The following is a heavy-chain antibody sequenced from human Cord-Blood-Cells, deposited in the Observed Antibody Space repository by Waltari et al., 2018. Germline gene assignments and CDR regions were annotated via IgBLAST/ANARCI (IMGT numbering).Heavy chain of an antibody. CDR2: INPNSGGT. Sequence: QVQLVQSGAEVKKPGASVKVSCKASGYTFTGYYMHWVRQAPGQGLEWMGWINPNSGGTNYAQKFQGMVTMTRDTSISAAYMELSRLRSDDTAVYYCARGIDFMITFGGVIANWFDPWGQGTLVTVSS. D-gene: IGHD3-16*02. CDR1: GYTFTGYY. J-gene: IGHJ5*02. V-gene: IGHV1-2*02. CDR3: ARGIDFMITFGGVIANWFDP.